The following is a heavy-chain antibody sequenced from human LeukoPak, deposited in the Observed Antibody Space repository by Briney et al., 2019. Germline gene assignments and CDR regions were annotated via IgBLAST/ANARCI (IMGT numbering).Heavy chain of an antibody. CDR2: ISSSGSTI. Sequence: GGSLRLSCAASGFTFSDYYMCWIRQAPGKGLEWVSYISSSGSTIYYADSVKGRFTISRDNAKNSLYLQMNSLRAEDTAVYYWAREGYYYGSGSDTPSFDYWGQGTLVTVSS. J-gene: IGHJ4*02. D-gene: IGHD3-10*01. CDR3: AREGYYYGSGSDTPSFDY. V-gene: IGHV3-11*01. CDR1: GFTFSDYY.